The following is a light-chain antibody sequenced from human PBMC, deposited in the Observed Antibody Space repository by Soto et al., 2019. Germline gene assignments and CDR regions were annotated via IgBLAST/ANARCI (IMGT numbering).Light chain of an antibody. CDR2: QVT. CDR1: TRDIAGYNY. CDR3: AAWDDSLNGYV. J-gene: IGLJ1*01. Sequence: QSVLTQPASVSGSLGQSITISCTGTTRDIAGYNYISWYQQLPGKAPKLMIYQVTIRPSGISNRFSGSKSGNTASLTISGLQAEDEADYYCAAWDDSLNGYVFGIGTKVTVL. V-gene: IGLV2-14*01.